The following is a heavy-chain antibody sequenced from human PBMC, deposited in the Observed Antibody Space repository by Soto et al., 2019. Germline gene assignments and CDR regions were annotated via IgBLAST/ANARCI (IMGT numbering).Heavy chain of an antibody. J-gene: IGHJ4*02. CDR1: GFTFSNAW. CDR2: IKSKTDGGTT. Sequence: GGFLRLSCAASGFTFSNAWMSWVRQAPGKGLEWVGRIKSKTDGGTTDYAAPVKGRFTISRDDSKNTLYLQMNSLKTEDTAVYYCTTVNYDILTGERYYYFDYWGQGTLVTVSS. V-gene: IGHV3-15*01. D-gene: IGHD3-9*01. CDR3: TTVNYDILTGERYYYFDY.